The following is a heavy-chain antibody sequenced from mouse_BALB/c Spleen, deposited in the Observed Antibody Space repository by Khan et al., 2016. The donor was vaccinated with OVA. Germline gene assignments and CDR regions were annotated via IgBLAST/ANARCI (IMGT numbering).Heavy chain of an antibody. CDR1: GYTFSSYY. Sequence: QVQLQQSGAELVKPGASVKLSCKAPGYTFSSYYMYWVKQRPGQGLEWIGGINPTNGGTNFNEKFKTKATLTVDKSSSTADMQLSSLTSEDSAVYYCTRSGYANPFAYWGQGTLVTVSA. D-gene: IGHD2-10*02. V-gene: IGHV1S81*02. CDR2: INPTNGGT. CDR3: TRSGYANPFAY. J-gene: IGHJ3*01.